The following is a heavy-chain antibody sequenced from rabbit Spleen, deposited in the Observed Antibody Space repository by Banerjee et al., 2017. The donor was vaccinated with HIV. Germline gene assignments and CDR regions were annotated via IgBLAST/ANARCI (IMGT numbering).Heavy chain of an antibody. CDR1: RFSFSSSDY. J-gene: IGHJ4*01. Sequence: QSLEESGGGLVQPEGSLTLTCKASRFSFSSSDYICWVRQAPGKGLEWISCIAGSSSGFTYSATWATGRFTISKTSSTTVTLQMTSLTVADTATYFCATDIHGYGGFNLWGPGTLVTVS. D-gene: IGHD6-1*01. V-gene: IGHV1S40*01. CDR2: IAGSSSGFT. CDR3: ATDIHGYGGFNL.